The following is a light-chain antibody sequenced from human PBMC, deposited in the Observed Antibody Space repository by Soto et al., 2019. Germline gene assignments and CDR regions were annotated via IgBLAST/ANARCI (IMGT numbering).Light chain of an antibody. CDR2: AAS. J-gene: IGKJ3*01. Sequence: DIQLTQSPSFLSASVGDRVTITCRASQGISSYLAWYQQKPGKAPKLLIYAASTLQSGVPSTFSGSGSGTEFTLTISSLQPEDFATYYCQQLNGYPFTFGPGTKVDIK. V-gene: IGKV1-9*01. CDR1: QGISSY. CDR3: QQLNGYPFT.